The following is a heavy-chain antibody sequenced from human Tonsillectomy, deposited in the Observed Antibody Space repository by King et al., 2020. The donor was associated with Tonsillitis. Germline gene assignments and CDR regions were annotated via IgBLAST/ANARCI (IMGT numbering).Heavy chain of an antibody. Sequence: VQLVESGAEVKKPGESLKISCKGSEYTFTNYWIGWVRQMSGKGLEWMGLIYPGDSDTKYSPSFQGQVIISVDKSISTAYLQWSSLTASDTAVYYCATLSRHNSYDGFDSWGQGTLVTVSS. CDR3: ATLSRHNSYDGFDS. CDR2: IYPGDSDT. V-gene: IGHV5-51*01. CDR1: EYTFTNYW. D-gene: IGHD3-16*01. J-gene: IGHJ4*02.